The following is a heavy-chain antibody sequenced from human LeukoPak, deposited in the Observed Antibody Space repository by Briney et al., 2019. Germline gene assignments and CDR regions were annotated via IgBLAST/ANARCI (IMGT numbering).Heavy chain of an antibody. D-gene: IGHD2-2*01. J-gene: IGHJ3*02. CDR3: VRGYCSSTSCYPGAFDI. CDR1: GFTVSSNY. V-gene: IGHV3-66*01. CDR2: IYSGGST. Sequence: AGGSLRLSCAASGFTVSSNYMSWVRQAPGKGLEWVSVIYSGGSTYYADSVKGRFTISRDNSKNTLYLQMNSLRAEDTAVYYCVRGYCSSTSCYPGAFDIWGQVTMVTVSS.